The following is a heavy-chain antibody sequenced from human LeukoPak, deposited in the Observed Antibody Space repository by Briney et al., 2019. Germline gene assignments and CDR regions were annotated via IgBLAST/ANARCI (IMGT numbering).Heavy chain of an antibody. D-gene: IGHD2-2*01. J-gene: IGHJ6*02. CDR2: INHSGST. CDR3: ARGRRGYCSSTSCPVVRMDV. Sequence: SGTLSLTCAVSGGSISSSNWWSWVRQPPGKGLEWIGEINHSGSTNYNPSLKSRVTISVDTSKNQFSLKLSSVTAADTAVYYCARGRRGYCSSTSCPVVRMDVWGQGTTVTVSS. CDR1: GGSISSSNW. V-gene: IGHV4-4*02.